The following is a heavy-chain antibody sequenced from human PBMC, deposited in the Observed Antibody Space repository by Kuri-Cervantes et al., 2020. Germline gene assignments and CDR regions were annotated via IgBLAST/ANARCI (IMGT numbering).Heavy chain of an antibody. CDR3: ARDPERPHYYYMDV. V-gene: IGHV3-48*04. J-gene: IGHJ6*03. Sequence: GGSLRLSCAASGLTFSSYSMNWVRQAPGKGLEWVSYISSSSSTIYYADSVRGRFTISRDNAKNTLYLQMNSLRAEDTAVYYYARDPERPHYYYMDVWGKGTTVTVSS. CDR2: ISSSSSTI. D-gene: IGHD1-1*01. CDR1: GLTFSSYS.